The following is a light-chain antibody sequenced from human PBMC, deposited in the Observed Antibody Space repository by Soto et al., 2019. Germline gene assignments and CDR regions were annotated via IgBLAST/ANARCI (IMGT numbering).Light chain of an antibody. V-gene: IGLV2-14*01. CDR3: SSYSVSTAYL. CDR2: EVS. Sequence: QSALTQPASVSGSPGQSITISCTGTSSDVGGYHYVSWYQLLPGKAPKLILFEVSIRPSGVSSRFSGSKSGNTASLTISGLQAEDEADYFCSSYSVSTAYLFXTGTKVTVL. J-gene: IGLJ1*01. CDR1: SSDVGGYHY.